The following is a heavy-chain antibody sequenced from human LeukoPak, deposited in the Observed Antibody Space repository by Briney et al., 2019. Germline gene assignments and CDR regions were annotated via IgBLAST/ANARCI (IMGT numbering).Heavy chain of an antibody. CDR2: IYYSGGT. Sequence: SETLSLTCTVSGGSISDNRYYWGWIRQPPGKGLEWIGNIYYSGGTYYNPSLKSRVTISVDTPKNLFSLKLNSVTAADTSVYYCSRRAGSGWYDYWGQGTLVTVSS. V-gene: IGHV4-39*01. CDR1: GGSISDNRYY. CDR3: SRRAGSGWYDY. J-gene: IGHJ4*02. D-gene: IGHD6-19*01.